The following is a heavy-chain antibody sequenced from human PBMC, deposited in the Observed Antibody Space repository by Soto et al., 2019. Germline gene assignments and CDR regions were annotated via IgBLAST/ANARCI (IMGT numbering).Heavy chain of an antibody. D-gene: IGHD3-22*01. CDR2: INHSGST. J-gene: IGHJ6*02. CDR1: GGSFIGYY. V-gene: IGHV4-34*01. CDR3: ARAWPSGSYRPGGSSGYYPPRGMDV. Sequence: LETLPLTCAVYGGSFIGYYWSWIRQPTGKGLEWIGEINHSGSTNYNPSLKSRVTISVDTSKNQFSLKLSSVTAADTAVYYCARAWPSGSYRPGGSSGYYPPRGMDVWGQGTTVTVSS.